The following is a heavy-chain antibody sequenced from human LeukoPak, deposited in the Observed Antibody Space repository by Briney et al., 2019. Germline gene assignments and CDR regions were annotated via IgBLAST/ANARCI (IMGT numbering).Heavy chain of an antibody. V-gene: IGHV3-53*01. J-gene: IGHJ6*03. Sequence: GGSLRLSCAASGFTVSRNYMSWVRQAPGKGLEWDSVIYGGGSTSYADSVKGRFIISRDNSKNTLYLQMNSLRADDTAVYYCARDRSDGNYFMVVWGKGTTVIVSS. CDR3: ARDRSDGNYFMVV. CDR2: IYGGGST. D-gene: IGHD5-24*01. CDR1: GFTVSRNY.